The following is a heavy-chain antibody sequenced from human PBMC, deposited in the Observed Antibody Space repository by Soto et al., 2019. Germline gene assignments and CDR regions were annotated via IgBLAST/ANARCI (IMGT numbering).Heavy chain of an antibody. D-gene: IGHD2-21*01. CDR3: TREGET. Sequence: QVPLVESGGGLVKPGGSLRLSCAASGFTFDDYYMTWIRQAPGRGLEWVSYISGGSTYTNYADSVKGRFTISRDNAKNSLYLQMNSLRVEDTAVYYCTREGETWGQGTLVTVSS. CDR1: GFTFDDYY. J-gene: IGHJ4*02. CDR2: ISGGSTYT. V-gene: IGHV3-11*05.